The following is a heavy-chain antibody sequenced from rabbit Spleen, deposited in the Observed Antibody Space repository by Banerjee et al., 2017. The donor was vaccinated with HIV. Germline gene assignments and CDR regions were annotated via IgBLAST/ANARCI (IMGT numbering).Heavy chain of an antibody. CDR1: GFSFSSNYC. CDR3: ARDLVAVIGWNFNL. J-gene: IGHJ4*01. CDR2: IYAGSSGST. Sequence: QSLEESGGDLVKPGASLTLTCTASGFSFSSNYCVCWVRQAPGKGLEWIACIYAGSSGSTYYASWAKGRFTISKTSSTTVTLQMTSLTAADTATYFCARDLVAVIGWNFNLWGPGTLVTVS. V-gene: IGHV1S40*01. D-gene: IGHD1-1*01.